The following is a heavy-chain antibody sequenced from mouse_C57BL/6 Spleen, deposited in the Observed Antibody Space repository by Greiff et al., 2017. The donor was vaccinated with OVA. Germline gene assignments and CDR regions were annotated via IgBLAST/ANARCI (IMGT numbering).Heavy chain of an antibody. D-gene: IGHD4-1*02. Sequence: EVMLVEPGGGLVKPGGSLKLSCAASGFTFSSYAMSWVRQTPEKRLEWVATISDGGSYTYYPDNVKGRFTISRDNAKNNLYLQMSHLKSEDTAMYYCAREESNWDYFDYWGQGTTLTVSS. CDR1: GFTFSSYA. CDR2: ISDGGSYT. V-gene: IGHV5-4*01. J-gene: IGHJ2*01. CDR3: AREESNWDYFDY.